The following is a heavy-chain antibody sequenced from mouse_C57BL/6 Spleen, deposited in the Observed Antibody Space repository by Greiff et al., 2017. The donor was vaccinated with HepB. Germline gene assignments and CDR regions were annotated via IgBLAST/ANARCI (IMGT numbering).Heavy chain of an antibody. CDR2: INYDGSST. Sequence: DVQLVESEGGLVQPGSSMKLSCTASGFTFSDYYMAWVRQVPEKGLEWVANINYDGSSTYYLDSLKSRFIISRDNAKNILYLQMSSLKSEDTATYYCARADYSYAMDYWGQGTSVTVSS. CDR1: GFTFSDYY. V-gene: IGHV5-16*01. D-gene: IGHD1-1*01. J-gene: IGHJ4*01. CDR3: ARADYSYAMDY.